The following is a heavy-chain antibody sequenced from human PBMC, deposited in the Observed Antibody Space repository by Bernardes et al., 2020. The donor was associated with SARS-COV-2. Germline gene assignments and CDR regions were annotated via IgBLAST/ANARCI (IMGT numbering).Heavy chain of an antibody. CDR3: AGDSSGYPYYYGMDV. Sequence: LSLPFPFSGGSISSYYWSWIRQPAGKGLEWIGRIYTSGSTNYNPSLKSRVTMSVDTSKNQFSLKLSSVTAADTAVYYCAGDSSGYPYYYGMDVWGQGTTVTVSS. CDR2: IYTSGST. CDR1: GGSISSYY. J-gene: IGHJ6*02. D-gene: IGHD3-22*01. V-gene: IGHV4-4*07.